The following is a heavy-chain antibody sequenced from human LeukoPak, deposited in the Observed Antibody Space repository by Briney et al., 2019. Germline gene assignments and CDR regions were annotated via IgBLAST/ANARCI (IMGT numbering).Heavy chain of an antibody. Sequence: PSQTLSLTCTVSGGAITMNNYYWSWLRQPPGKGLEWIGYIHHTGSTSYNSSLKSRLTCSVDTSNNQFSLTVASVIAADTAVYYCASLQGAVDSYFDHWGQGTLVLVSS. D-gene: IGHD3/OR15-3a*01. V-gene: IGHV4-30-4*01. CDR3: ASLQGAVDSYFDH. J-gene: IGHJ4*02. CDR2: IHHTGST. CDR1: GGAITMNNYY.